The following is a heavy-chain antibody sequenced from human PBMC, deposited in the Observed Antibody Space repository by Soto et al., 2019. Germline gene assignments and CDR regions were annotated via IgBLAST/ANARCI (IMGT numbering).Heavy chain of an antibody. D-gene: IGHD2-2*01. CDR1: GASITSYY. Sequence: QVLLQESGPGLVKPSETLSLTCSVSGASITSYYWSWIRQPPGKGLEWIGYIYHSGGPSYNPSLKSRVTISVDTSKNPLSLRLVSVTAADTALYFCAREDFGSCSSTTCLNWFDPWGQGTLVTVSS. CDR2: IYHSGGP. CDR3: AREDFGSCSSTTCLNWFDP. V-gene: IGHV4-59*01. J-gene: IGHJ5*02.